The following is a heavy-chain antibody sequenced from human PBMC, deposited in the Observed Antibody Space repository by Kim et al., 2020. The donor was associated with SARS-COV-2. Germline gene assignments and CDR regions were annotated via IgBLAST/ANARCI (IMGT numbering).Heavy chain of an antibody. CDR2: LNPEDGET. J-gene: IGHJ4*02. CDR3: ATGGSYDY. D-gene: IGHD1-26*01. V-gene: IGHV1-24*01. CDR1: GYSLTELS. Sequence: ASVKVSCKVSGYSLTELSMHWVRQAPGKGLEYMGGLNPEDGETIYAQKFQGRVTMTEDTSTDTAYMELYSLRSEDTAVYYCATGGSYDYWGQGTLVTVSS.